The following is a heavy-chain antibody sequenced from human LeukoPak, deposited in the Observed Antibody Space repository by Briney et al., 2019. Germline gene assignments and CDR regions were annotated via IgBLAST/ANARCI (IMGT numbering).Heavy chain of an antibody. Sequence: GGSLRLSCAASRFTFSSYAMSWVRQAPGKGLEWVSAISGSGGSTYYADSVKGRFTISRDNSKNTLYLQMNSLRAEDTAVYYCARHGTGVGAFDIWGQGTMVTVSS. V-gene: IGHV3-23*01. J-gene: IGHJ3*02. CDR3: ARHGTGVGAFDI. CDR2: ISGSGGST. CDR1: RFTFSSYA. D-gene: IGHD1-1*01.